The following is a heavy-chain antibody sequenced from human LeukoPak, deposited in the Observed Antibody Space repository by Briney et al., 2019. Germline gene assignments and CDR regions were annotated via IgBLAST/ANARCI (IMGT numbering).Heavy chain of an antibody. CDR1: GYTFTSYD. CDR2: MNPNSCNT. V-gene: IGHV1-8*01. Sequence: ASVKVSCKDSGYTFTSYDINWVRQATGQGLEWMGWMNPNSCNTGYAQKFQGRVTMTRNTSISTAYMELSSLRSEDTAVYYCARGGSGYSYRLDAFDIWGQGTMVTVSS. CDR3: ARGGSGYSYRLDAFDI. D-gene: IGHD5-18*01. J-gene: IGHJ3*02.